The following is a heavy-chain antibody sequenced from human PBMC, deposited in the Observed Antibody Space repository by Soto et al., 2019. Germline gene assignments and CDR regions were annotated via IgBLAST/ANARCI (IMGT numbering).Heavy chain of an antibody. CDR3: ASSDYVWGSYRLYDAFDI. CDR2: IYYSGST. Sequence: SETLSLACTVSGGSISSGGYYWSWIRQHPGKGLEWIGYIYYSGSTYYNPSLKSRVTISVDTSKNQFSLKLSSVTAADTAVYYCASSDYVWGSYRLYDAFDIWGQGTMVTVSS. V-gene: IGHV4-31*03. D-gene: IGHD3-16*02. CDR1: GGSISSGGYY. J-gene: IGHJ3*02.